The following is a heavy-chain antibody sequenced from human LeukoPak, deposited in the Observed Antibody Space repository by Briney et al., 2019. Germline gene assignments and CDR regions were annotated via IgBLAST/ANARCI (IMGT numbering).Heavy chain of an antibody. J-gene: IGHJ4*02. CDR1: GFSFSTLS. CDR3: AKDLGLCGPVFDY. Sequence: GGSLRLSCAASGFSFSTLSMHWVRQAPGKGLEWVAVISYDGVNKYFADSVMGRFTISRDNSQNTLYLQMSSLRPEDTAVYYCAKDLGLCGPVFDYWGQGTQVTVSS. D-gene: IGHD3/OR15-3a*01. CDR2: ISYDGVNK. V-gene: IGHV3-30*18.